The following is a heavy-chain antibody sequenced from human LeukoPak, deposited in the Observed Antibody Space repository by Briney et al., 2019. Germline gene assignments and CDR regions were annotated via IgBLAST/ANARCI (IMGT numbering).Heavy chain of an antibody. Sequence: GGSLRLSCAASGFTFSSYWMGWVRQAPGKRLEWVANMNIDGSEKYYADSVKGRFTISRDNARNSVYLQMNSLRVEDTAVYYCAKEYSVRNQFDYWGQGTLVAVSS. CDR3: AKEYSVRNQFDY. V-gene: IGHV3-7*01. CDR2: MNIDGSEK. CDR1: GFTFSSYW. D-gene: IGHD1-14*01. J-gene: IGHJ4*02.